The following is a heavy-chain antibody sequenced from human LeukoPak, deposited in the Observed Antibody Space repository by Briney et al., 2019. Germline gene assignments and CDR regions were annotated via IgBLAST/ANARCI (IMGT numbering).Heavy chain of an antibody. Sequence: GGSLRLSCAASGFTFSDYYMSWIRQAPGKGLEWVSYISSSGSVTIYYADSVKGRFTISRDNAKNSLFLQMNSLRAEDTAVYYCARDGGYSGYVLNYWGQGTLVTVSS. CDR3: ARDGGYSGYVLNY. D-gene: IGHD5-12*01. CDR2: ISSSGSVTI. CDR1: GFTFSDYY. J-gene: IGHJ4*02. V-gene: IGHV3-11*04.